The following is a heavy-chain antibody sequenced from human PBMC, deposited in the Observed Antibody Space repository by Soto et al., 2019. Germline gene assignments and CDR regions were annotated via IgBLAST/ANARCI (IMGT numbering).Heavy chain of an antibody. V-gene: IGHV4-31*11. CDR2: ISHRGNT. CDR3: ARYRFTATCSKFDS. J-gene: IGHJ4*02. D-gene: IGHD3-16*02. Sequence: SETLSLTCAVSGVSIGSDAYYWSWIRQHPGKGLEWVGFISHRGNTYYNPSLKSRLTLSVDMSKNQFSLKLTSVTAADTAVYFCARYRFTATCSKFDSGGKGTRVSVPA. CDR1: GVSIGSDAYY.